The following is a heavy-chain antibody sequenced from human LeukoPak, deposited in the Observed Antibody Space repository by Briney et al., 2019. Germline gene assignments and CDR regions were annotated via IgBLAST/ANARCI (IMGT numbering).Heavy chain of an antibody. CDR2: INPSGGST. Sequence: ASVKVSCKASGYAFTSYYMHWVRHAPGQGLEWMGIINPSGGSTSYAQKFQGRVTMTRDTSTSTVYMELSSLRSEDTAVYYCARDDNLAKNTMIQGYWGQGTLVTVSS. CDR3: ARDDNLAKNTMIQGY. V-gene: IGHV1-46*01. D-gene: IGHD3-22*01. CDR1: GYAFTSYY. J-gene: IGHJ4*02.